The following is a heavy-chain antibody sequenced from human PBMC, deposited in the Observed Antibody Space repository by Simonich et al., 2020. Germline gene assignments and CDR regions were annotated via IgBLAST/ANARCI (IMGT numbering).Heavy chain of an antibody. D-gene: IGHD6-13*01. V-gene: IGHV3-33*01. J-gene: IGHJ5*02. CDR1: GFTFSSYG. CDR3: ARAYSSSWYNWFDP. CDR2: ILYDGSNK. Sequence: QVQLVESGGGVVQPGGSLRLSCAASGFTFSSYGMHWVRQAPGKGLWWVAVILYDGSNKYYYDSVKGRFTISRDNSKNTLYLQMNSLRAEDTAVYYCARAYSSSWYNWFDPWGQGTLVTVSS.